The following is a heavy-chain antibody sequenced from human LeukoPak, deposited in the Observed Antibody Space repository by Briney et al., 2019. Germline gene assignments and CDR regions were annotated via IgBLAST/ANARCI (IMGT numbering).Heavy chain of an antibody. CDR3: ARVLEGSSGQHWYFDL. CDR1: DGSIGSDALY. J-gene: IGHJ2*01. Sequence: SETLSLTCLVSDGSIGSDALYWGWIRQPPGKGLEWIGEINHSGSTNYNPSLKSRVTISVDTSKNQFSLRLSSVTAADTAVYYCARVLEGSSGQHWYFDLWGRGTLVTVSS. CDR2: INHSGST. V-gene: IGHV4-39*07. D-gene: IGHD6-19*01.